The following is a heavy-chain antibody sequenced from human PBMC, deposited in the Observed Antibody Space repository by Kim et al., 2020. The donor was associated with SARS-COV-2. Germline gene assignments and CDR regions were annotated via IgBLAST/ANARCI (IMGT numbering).Heavy chain of an antibody. CDR1: GYTFANYD. CDR2: ISAYNGNT. D-gene: IGHD3-10*01. Sequence: ASVKVSCKASGYTFANYDINWVRQAPGQGLEWMGWISAYNGNTDYAQKLQGRVTKTTDTSTSTAYMELRSLRSDDTAVYYCARRGYYGSGPYYYYAMDVWGQGTTVTVSS. V-gene: IGHV1-18*01. J-gene: IGHJ6*02. CDR3: ARRGYYGSGPYYYYAMDV.